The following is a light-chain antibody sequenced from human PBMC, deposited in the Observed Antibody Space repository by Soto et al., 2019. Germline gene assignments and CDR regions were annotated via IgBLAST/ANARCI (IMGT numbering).Light chain of an antibody. CDR3: TSYTTCSTYV. Sequence: QCELTHVAYVSGSAVQAIAISNTETSSDVDAYNFVSWYQHHPGKAPKLMIFDVSNRPSGVSNRFSGSKSGNTASLTISGLQAEDEPDYYCTSYTTCSTYVFGAG. J-gene: IGLJ1*01. CDR2: DVS. V-gene: IGLV2-14*03. CDR1: SSDVDAYNF.